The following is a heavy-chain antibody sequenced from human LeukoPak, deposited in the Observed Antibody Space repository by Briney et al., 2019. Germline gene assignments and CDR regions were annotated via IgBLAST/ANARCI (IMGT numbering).Heavy chain of an antibody. D-gene: IGHD3-10*01. Sequence: SETLSLTCTVSGGSISSSTYYWGWIRQPPGKGLEWVGSIYSGSTYYNPSLKSRVTISVDTSKNQFSLKLSSVTAADTAVYYCAREGESMVDDIWGQGTMVTVSS. CDR1: GGSISSSTYY. J-gene: IGHJ3*02. CDR3: AREGESMVDDI. CDR2: IYSGST. V-gene: IGHV4-39*02.